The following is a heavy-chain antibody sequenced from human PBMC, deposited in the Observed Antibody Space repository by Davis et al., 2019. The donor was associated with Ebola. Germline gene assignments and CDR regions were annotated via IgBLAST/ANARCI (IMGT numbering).Heavy chain of an antibody. J-gene: IGHJ2*01. D-gene: IGHD2-2*01. V-gene: IGHV4-30-2*01. Sequence: MPSETLSLTCAVSGGSISSGGYSWSWIRQPPGKGLEWIGYIYHSGSTYYNPSLKRRVTISVDRSKNQFSLKLSSVTAADTAVYYCAREGVYCSSTSCPYWYFDLWGRGTLVTVSS. CDR1: GGSISSGGYS. CDR3: AREGVYCSSTSCPYWYFDL. CDR2: IYHSGST.